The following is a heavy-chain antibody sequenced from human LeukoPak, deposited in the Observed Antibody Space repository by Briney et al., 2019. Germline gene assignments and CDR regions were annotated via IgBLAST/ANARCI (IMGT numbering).Heavy chain of an antibody. D-gene: IGHD6-13*01. CDR2: IYENGGTT. CDR1: GFTFRSHA. CDR3: ARHPNSNWDY. J-gene: IGHJ4*02. Sequence: GGSLRLSCVGSGFTFRSHAMSWVRQAPEKGLEFVSGIYENGGTTYYADSVKGRFSISRDNSKNTLYLQMDSLRGEDTAVYYCARHPNSNWDYWGQGTLVTVSS. V-gene: IGHV3-23*01.